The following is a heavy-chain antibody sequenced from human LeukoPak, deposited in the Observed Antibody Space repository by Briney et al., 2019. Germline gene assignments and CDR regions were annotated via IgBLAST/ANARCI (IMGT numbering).Heavy chain of an antibody. CDR2: INTDGSGT. D-gene: IGHD3-16*01. CDR3: ARAKPGGNWFDP. Sequence: GRSLRLSCAASGFTFRTYWMHWVRQAPGKGLLWVSRINTDGSGTIYADSVKGRFTISRDNANNTLYLQMNSLRAEDTALYYCARAKPGGNWFDPWGQGTLVTVSS. J-gene: IGHJ5*02. CDR1: GFTFRTYW. V-gene: IGHV3-74*01.